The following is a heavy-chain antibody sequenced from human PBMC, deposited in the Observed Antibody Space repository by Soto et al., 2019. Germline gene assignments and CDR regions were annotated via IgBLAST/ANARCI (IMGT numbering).Heavy chain of an antibody. D-gene: IGHD6-25*01. Sequence: ASVKLSFTASGFTFITYDFIWLRQAAGQGLEWMGWMNPNNGNAGFAQKFRGRINMTRNTSISTAYLELSSLRSDDSAVYFCARRKERSGPYYLDLWGQGTQVTVSS. CDR3: ARRKERSGPYYLDL. J-gene: IGHJ4*02. CDR1: GFTFITYD. CDR2: MNPNNGNA. V-gene: IGHV1-8*01.